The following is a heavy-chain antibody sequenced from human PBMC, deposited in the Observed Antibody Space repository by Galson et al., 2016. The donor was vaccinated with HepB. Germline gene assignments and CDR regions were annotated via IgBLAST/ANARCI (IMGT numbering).Heavy chain of an antibody. D-gene: IGHD3-3*01. CDR3: ARSYYDFWRHSYFGLDV. J-gene: IGHJ6*02. V-gene: IGHV4-34*01. CDR2: ISDSGNT. CDR1: GGSFSGHQ. Sequence: SETLSLTCDVHGGSFSGHQWSWIRQPPGKGLEWIGEISDSGNTDRDPALKTRVTISIDTSKKQFSLNLTSVTAADTAVYYCARSYYDFWRHSYFGLDVWGQGTTVIVSS.